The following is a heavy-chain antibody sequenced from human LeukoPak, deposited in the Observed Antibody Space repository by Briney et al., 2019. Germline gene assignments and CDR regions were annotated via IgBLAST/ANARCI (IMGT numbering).Heavy chain of an antibody. CDR1: GYTRTELS. D-gene: IGHD6-6*01. Sequence: GASVKLSCKVSGYTRTELSMHWVRQAGGKGLEWMGGFDPGDGETIYAQKFQGRVTMTEDTSTATAYMELSSLRSEDTAVYYCATTSIAAPDSPPFDYWGQGTLVTVSS. J-gene: IGHJ4*02. CDR3: ATTSIAAPDSPPFDY. CDR2: FDPGDGET. V-gene: IGHV1-24*01.